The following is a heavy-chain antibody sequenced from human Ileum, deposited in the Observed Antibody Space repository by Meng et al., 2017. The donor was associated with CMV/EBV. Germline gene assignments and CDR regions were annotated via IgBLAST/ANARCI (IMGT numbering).Heavy chain of an antibody. D-gene: IGHD2-15*01. CDR2: IYTSGSS. CDR1: GDSISSYH. J-gene: IGHJ4*02. Sequence: VQVQESGPGLVKPLETLSLTCGVSGDSISSYHWGWIRQHAGMGLEWIGRIYTSGSSSYNPSLKSRVTMSVDKSKNQVSLKLTSVTAADTAVYYCARDVRLVGHFDYWGQGTLVTVSS. CDR3: ARDVRLVGHFDY. V-gene: IGHV4-4*07.